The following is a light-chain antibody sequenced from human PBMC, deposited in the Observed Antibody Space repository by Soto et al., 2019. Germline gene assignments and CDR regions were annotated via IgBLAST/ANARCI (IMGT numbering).Light chain of an antibody. CDR3: HQYNDYPLT. J-gene: IGKJ4*01. V-gene: IGKV1-5*03. Sequence: DIQMTQSPSTLSASVGDRVIITCRASQSISSRLAWYQQKPGKAPKLLISKASTFESGVPPRFSGSESGTEFTLTISSLQPDDFAAYYCHQYNDYPLTFGGGTKVEIK. CDR2: KAS. CDR1: QSISSR.